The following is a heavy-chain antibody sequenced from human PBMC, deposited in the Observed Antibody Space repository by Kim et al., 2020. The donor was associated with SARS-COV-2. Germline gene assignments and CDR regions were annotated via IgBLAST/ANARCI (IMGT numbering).Heavy chain of an antibody. CDR2: IKSKTDGGTT. D-gene: IGHD4-17*01. CDR1: GFTFSNAW. CDR3: TTDLHDYGDYDY. J-gene: IGHJ4*02. V-gene: IGHV3-15*01. Sequence: GGSLRLSCAASGFTFSNAWMSWVRQAPGKGLEWVGRIKSKTDGGTTDYAAPVKGRFTISRDDSKNTLYVQMNSLKTEDTAVYYCTTDLHDYGDYDYWGQGTLVTISS.